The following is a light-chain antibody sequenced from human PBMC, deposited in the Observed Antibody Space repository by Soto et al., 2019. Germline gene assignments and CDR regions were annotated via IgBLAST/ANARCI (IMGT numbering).Light chain of an antibody. CDR3: QQYNTYSRT. CDR1: QSISNW. J-gene: IGKJ1*01. V-gene: IGKV1-5*03. Sequence: DIQMTQSPSTLSASVGDRVTITCRASQSISNWLAWYQQRPGKAPKLLIYKASSLEGGVPSRFSGSGCGTEFTLTISSLQPDDFATYYCQQYNTYSRTFGQGTKVEIK. CDR2: KAS.